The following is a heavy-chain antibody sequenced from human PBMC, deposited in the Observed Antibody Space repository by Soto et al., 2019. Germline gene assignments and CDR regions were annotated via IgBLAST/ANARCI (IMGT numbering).Heavy chain of an antibody. Sequence: EVQLVESGGGLVKPGGSLRLSCAASGFTFSSYSMNWVRQAPGKGLEWVSSISSSSSYIYYADSVKGRFTISRDNAKNSLYMQMNSLRAEDTAVYYSARIKEDIWYFDLWGRGTLVTVSS. V-gene: IGHV3-21*01. CDR3: ARIKEDIWYFDL. J-gene: IGHJ2*01. CDR1: GFTFSSYS. D-gene: IGHD2-15*01. CDR2: ISSSSSYI.